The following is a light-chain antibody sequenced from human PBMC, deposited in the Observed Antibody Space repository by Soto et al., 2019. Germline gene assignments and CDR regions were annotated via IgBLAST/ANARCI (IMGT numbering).Light chain of an antibody. CDR2: GAS. CDR1: QSVSSSY. J-gene: IGKJ4*01. V-gene: IGKV3-20*01. CDR3: QQYDNSPLT. Sequence: TQSTSTLSVSPGERATLSCRASQSVSSSYLAWYQQKPGQAPRLLIYGASSRATGIPDRFSGSGSGTDFTLTISRLEPEDFAVYYCQQYDNSPLTFGGGTKV.